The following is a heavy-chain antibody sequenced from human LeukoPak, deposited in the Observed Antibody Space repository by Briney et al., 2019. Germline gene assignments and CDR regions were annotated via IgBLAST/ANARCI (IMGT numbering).Heavy chain of an antibody. CDR1: GGSISSGDYH. J-gene: IGHJ4*02. V-gene: IGHV4-30-4*01. CDR3: ARDRDYSLDY. Sequence: SSETLSLTCTVSGGSISSGDYHWNWIRQPPGKGLEWIGFIHDSGSTLYNPSLKSRVTISVDRSKNQFSLKLSSVTAADTAVYYCARDRDYSLDYWGQGTLVTVSS. CDR2: IHDSGST. D-gene: IGHD3-16*01.